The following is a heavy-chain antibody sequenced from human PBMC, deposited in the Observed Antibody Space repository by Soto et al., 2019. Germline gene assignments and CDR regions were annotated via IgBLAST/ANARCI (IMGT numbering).Heavy chain of an antibody. V-gene: IGHV4-61*01. CDR3: ARDDDYGDPRDF. J-gene: IGHJ4*02. Sequence: QVQLQESGPGLVKPSETLSLTCAVSGGSVSGGSYYWTWIRQPPGKGLEWIGNIYYSGTTNYHPSIKIRVTISIDTSKTQCSLKLSSVTAAAPAVYYCARDDDYGDPRDFWGQGTLVIVSS. CDR2: IYYSGTT. CDR1: GGSVSGGSYY. D-gene: IGHD4-17*01.